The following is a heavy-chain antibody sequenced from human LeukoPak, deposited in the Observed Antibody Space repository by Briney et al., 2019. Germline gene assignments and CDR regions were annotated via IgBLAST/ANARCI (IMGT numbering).Heavy chain of an antibody. V-gene: IGHV3-21*01. CDR1: GFTFSSYA. CDR2: ISSSSSYI. J-gene: IGHJ4*02. CDR3: ARDLYGGNTTL. D-gene: IGHD4-23*01. Sequence: GGSLRLSCAASGFTFSSYAMNWVRQAPGKGLEWVSSISSSSSYIYYADSVKGRFTISRDSAKNSLYLQMNSLRAEDTAVYYCARDLYGGNTTLWGQGTLVTVSS.